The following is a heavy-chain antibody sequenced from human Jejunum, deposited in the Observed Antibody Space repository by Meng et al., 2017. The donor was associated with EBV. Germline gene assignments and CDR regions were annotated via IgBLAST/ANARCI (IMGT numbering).Heavy chain of an antibody. CDR2: IYNSEST. J-gene: IGHJ4*02. V-gene: IGHV4-61*08. D-gene: IGHD1-26*01. CDR1: GGSVSSGGYY. CDR3: ARDQNGSYFAY. Sequence: QVQLQGAGPGLVKPSETLSLTCTVSGGSVSSGGYYWSWIRQPPGKGLEWIGYIYNSESTNYKSSLKSRVTISADTSKNQFSLRLSSVTAADTAVYYCARDQNGSYFAYWGLGTLVTVSS.